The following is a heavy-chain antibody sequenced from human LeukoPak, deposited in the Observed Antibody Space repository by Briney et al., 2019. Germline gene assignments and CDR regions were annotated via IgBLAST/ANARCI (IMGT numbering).Heavy chain of an antibody. J-gene: IGHJ4*02. CDR3: AWGGSYLAPLDY. D-gene: IGHD1-26*01. CDR1: GYTFTSFY. CDR2: INPSGGST. V-gene: IGHV1-46*03. Sequence: ASVKVSCKASGYTFTSFYMHWVRQAPGQGLEWMGIINPSGGSTSYAQKFQGRVTMTRDTSTSTVYMELSSLRSEDTAVYYSAWGGSYLAPLDYWGQGTLVTVSS.